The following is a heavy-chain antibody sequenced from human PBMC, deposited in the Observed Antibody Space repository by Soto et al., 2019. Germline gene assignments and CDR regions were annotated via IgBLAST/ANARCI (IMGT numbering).Heavy chain of an antibody. V-gene: IGHV3-9*01. J-gene: IGHJ4*02. Sequence: EVQLVESGGGLVQPGRSLRLSCEASGFTFDDYAMHWVRQAPGKGLEWVSGISWTSGSIGYADSVKGRFTISRDNAKNSLYLQMNSLRAEDTALYYCAKGQGYCSSTSCYAGTLDYWGQGTLVTVSS. CDR3: AKGQGYCSSTSCYAGTLDY. CDR2: ISWTSGSI. CDR1: GFTFDDYA. D-gene: IGHD2-2*01.